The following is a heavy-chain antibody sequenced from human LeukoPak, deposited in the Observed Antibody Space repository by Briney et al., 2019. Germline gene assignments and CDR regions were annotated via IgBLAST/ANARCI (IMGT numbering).Heavy chain of an antibody. CDR1: NGSISSPTYL. D-gene: IGHD1-20*01. J-gene: IGHJ6*03. Sequence: KASETLSLTCSVSNGSISSPTYLWGWIRQPPGKGLEWIGSVYYMGHSHYIPSLKSRLAISVDTSKNQFSLRLNSVTAADTAVYFCARPFNWMYGMGDSFYYHYVDVWGRGTAVTVSS. CDR3: ARPFNWMYGMGDSFYYHYVDV. CDR2: VYYMGHS. V-gene: IGHV4-39*01.